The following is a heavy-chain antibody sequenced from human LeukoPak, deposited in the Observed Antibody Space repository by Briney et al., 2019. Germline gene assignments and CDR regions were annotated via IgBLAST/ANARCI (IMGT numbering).Heavy chain of an antibody. J-gene: IGHJ4*02. CDR1: GYSFTSYW. Sequence: GESLKISCRGSGYSFTSYWIGWVRQMPGKGLEWMGIIYPGDSDTRYSPPFQGQVTISADKSISTAYLQWSSLKASDTAMYYCARIAARPISSYDYWGQGTLVTVSS. D-gene: IGHD6-6*01. V-gene: IGHV5-51*01. CDR3: ARIAARPISSYDY. CDR2: IYPGDSDT.